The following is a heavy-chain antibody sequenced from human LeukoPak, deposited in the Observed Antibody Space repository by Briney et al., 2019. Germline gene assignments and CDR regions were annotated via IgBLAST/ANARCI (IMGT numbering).Heavy chain of an antibody. CDR3: ARDIVVVVAATMSDSFDP. J-gene: IGHJ5*02. D-gene: IGHD2-15*01. Sequence: SVKVSCKASGGTFSSYAISWVRQAPGQGLEWMGRIIPILGIANYAQKFQGRVTITADKSTSTAYMELSSLRSEDTAVYYCARDIVVVVAATMSDSFDPWGQGTLVTVSS. CDR2: IIPILGIA. CDR1: GGTFSSYA. V-gene: IGHV1-69*04.